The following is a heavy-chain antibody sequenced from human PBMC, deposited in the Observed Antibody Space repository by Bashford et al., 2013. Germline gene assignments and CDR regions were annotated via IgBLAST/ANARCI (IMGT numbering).Heavy chain of an antibody. D-gene: IGHD4-11*01. CDR1: GYTFTNYA. Sequence: ASVKVSCKASGYTFTNYAMHSGAPGPGQRLEWMGWINAGNGNTEYSQKFQGRVTITRDTSASTAYMELSSLRSEDTAVYYCASSYSDYGHWGQGTLVTVSS. V-gene: IGHV1-3*01. CDR2: INAGNGNT. J-gene: IGHJ4*02. CDR3: ASSYSDYGH.